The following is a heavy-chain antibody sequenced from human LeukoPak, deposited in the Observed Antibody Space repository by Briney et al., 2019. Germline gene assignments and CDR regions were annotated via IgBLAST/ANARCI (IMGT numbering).Heavy chain of an antibody. CDR3: ARDTDSNFDY. J-gene: IGHJ4*02. Sequence: PGGSLRLSCAASGFTFSSYWMHWVRQAPGKGLVWVSRISTDGTYTEYADSVKGRFTISRDNAKNTLYLQMNSLGAEDTAVYYCARDTDSNFDYWGQGTLVTVSS. CDR2: ISTDGTYT. CDR1: GFTFSSYW. V-gene: IGHV3-74*03. D-gene: IGHD6-13*01.